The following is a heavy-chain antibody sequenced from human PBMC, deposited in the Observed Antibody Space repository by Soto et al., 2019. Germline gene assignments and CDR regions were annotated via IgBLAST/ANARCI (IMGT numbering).Heavy chain of an antibody. CDR1: GFTFRSSA. J-gene: IGHJ6*02. Sequence: SVKVSCKTSGFTFRSSAVQWVRQARGQRLEWIGWLVVGTGNTNYAQKFQQRVTISSDRSTNTVSMELSSLTSGDTAVYYCATGAYCSGGSCSDYYYYYYGMDLWGQGTTVTVSS. V-gene: IGHV1-58*01. D-gene: IGHD2-15*01. CDR2: LVVGTGNT. CDR3: ATGAYCSGGSCSDYYYYYYGMDL.